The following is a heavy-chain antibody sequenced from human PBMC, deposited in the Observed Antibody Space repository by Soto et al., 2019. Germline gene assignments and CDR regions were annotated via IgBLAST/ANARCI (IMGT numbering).Heavy chain of an antibody. CDR2: IVVGSGNT. J-gene: IGHJ6*03. V-gene: IGHV1-58*02. D-gene: IGHD3-16*01. CDR3: AAGRFGESYYYYYMDV. CDR1: GFTFTSSA. Sequence: ASVKVSCKASGFTFTSSAMQWVRQARGQRLEWIGWIVVGSGNTNYAQKFQERVTITRDMSTSTAYMELSNLRSEDTAVYYCAAGRFGESYYYYYMDVWGKGTTVTVSS.